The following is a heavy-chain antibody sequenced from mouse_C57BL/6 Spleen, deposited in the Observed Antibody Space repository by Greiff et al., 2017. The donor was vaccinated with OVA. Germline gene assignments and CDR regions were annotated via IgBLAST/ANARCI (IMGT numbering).Heavy chain of an antibody. J-gene: IGHJ1*03. CDR3: TAYYSTNWYFDV. D-gene: IGHD2-5*01. CDR2: IRLKSDNYAT. CDR1: GFTFSNYW. V-gene: IGHV6-3*01. Sequence: EVKLEESGGGLVQPGGSMKLSCVASGFTFSNYWMNWVRQSPEKGLEWVAQIRLKSDNYATHYAESVKGRFTISRDDSKSSVYLQMNNLRAEDTGIYYCTAYYSTNWYFDVWGTGTTVTVSS.